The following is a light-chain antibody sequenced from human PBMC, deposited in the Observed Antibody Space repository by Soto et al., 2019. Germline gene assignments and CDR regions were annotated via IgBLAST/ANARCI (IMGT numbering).Light chain of an antibody. CDR3: LQNYDYPRT. CDR1: QGIRND. J-gene: IGKJ1*01. CDR2: AAS. V-gene: IGKV1-6*01. Sequence: IQMTQSPSSLSASVGDRVTITCRASQGIRNDLGWYQQKPGSAPELLIYAASTLQSGVSSRFSGSGSGTDFTLTISSLQPEDFATYYCLQNYDYPRTFGQGTKVEIK.